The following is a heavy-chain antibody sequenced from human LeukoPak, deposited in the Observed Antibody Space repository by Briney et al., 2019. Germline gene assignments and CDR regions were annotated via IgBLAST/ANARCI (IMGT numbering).Heavy chain of an antibody. V-gene: IGHV1-18*01. J-gene: IGHJ4*02. Sequence: ASVKVSCKTAGYTFTNYGISWVRQAPGQGLEWMGWIRCYSGNTNYVQKFRGRVAMTADTSTSTVYMELRRLRSDDTAVYYCARDIATVQHQDWGQGTLVTVSS. CDR3: ARDIATVQHQD. CDR1: GYTFTNYG. CDR2: IRCYSGNT. D-gene: IGHD1-1*01.